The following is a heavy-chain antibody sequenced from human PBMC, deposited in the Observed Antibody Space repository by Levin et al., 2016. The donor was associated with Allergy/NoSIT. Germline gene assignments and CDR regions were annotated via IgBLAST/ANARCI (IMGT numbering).Heavy chain of an antibody. D-gene: IGHD6-13*01. CDR2: LSVSGDTT. V-gene: IGHV3-23*01. Sequence: WIRQPPGKGLEWVSCLSVSGDTTYYADSVKGRFTISRDTSRNTLYLHMNSLRVEDTAVYFCAKLPAAGQGYWGQGALVTVSS. J-gene: IGHJ4*02. CDR3: AKLPAAGQGY.